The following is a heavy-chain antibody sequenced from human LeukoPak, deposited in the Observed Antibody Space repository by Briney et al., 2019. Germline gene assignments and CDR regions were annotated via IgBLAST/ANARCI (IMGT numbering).Heavy chain of an antibody. CDR2: ISYSGST. Sequence: SETLSLTCTVSGGSISSGTYYWNWIRQHPEKGLEWIGYISYSGSTYYNPSLRSRVTISIHTSENQFSLRLTSVSAADTAVYYCARGRSIAARSPFDPWGQGTLVTVSS. J-gene: IGHJ5*02. V-gene: IGHV4-31*03. D-gene: IGHD6-6*01. CDR3: ARGRSIAARSPFDP. CDR1: GGSISSGTYY.